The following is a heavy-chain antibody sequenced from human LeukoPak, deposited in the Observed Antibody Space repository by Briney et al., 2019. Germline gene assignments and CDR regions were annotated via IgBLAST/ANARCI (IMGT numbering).Heavy chain of an antibody. CDR1: GYTFSNAG. Sequence: ASVKGSCKASGYTFSNAGVSWLRHARGQGLEWMGWISAYNGNTNYARKFRDRVAMTTDTSTNTTYMELRSLRSDDTAVYYCAKSIKVALSAAYFAPWGQRTLVTVSS. CDR2: ISAYNGNT. J-gene: IGHJ5*02. CDR3: AKSIKVALSAAYFAP. D-gene: IGHD6-19*01. V-gene: IGHV1-18*01.